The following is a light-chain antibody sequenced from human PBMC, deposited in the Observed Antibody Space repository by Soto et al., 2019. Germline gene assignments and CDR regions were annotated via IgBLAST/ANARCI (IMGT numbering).Light chain of an antibody. V-gene: IGLV2-8*01. Sequence: QSALTQPPSASGSPGQSVTISCTGTSSDAGGYNYVSWYQQHPGKAPKLMIYEVSKRPSGVPDRFSGSKSGNTASLTVSGLQAVDEADYYCSSYAGSNSYVVFGGGTKLTVL. CDR3: SSYAGSNSYVV. CDR2: EVS. CDR1: SSDAGGYNY. J-gene: IGLJ2*01.